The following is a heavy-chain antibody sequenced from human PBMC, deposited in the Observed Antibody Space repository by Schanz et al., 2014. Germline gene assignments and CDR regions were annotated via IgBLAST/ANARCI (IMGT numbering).Heavy chain of an antibody. CDR3: AKGAVEMSTGLGGS. CDR1: GFTFSTYA. CDR2: ITWDGGIT. Sequence: EVQLVESGGGLVQPGGSLRLSCAASGFTFSTYAMNWVRQAPGKGLEWVSLITWDGGITYYADSLKGRFTISRDNSKNSLYLQMNSLRTEDTALYYCAKGAVEMSTGLGGSWGQGTLVTVSS. V-gene: IGHV3-43*02. D-gene: IGHD3-16*01. J-gene: IGHJ5*02.